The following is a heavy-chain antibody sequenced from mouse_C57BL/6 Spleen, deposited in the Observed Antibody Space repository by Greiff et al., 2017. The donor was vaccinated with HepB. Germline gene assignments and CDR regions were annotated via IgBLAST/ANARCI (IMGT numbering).Heavy chain of an antibody. CDR1: GYTFTGYW. Sequence: QVQLQQSGAELMKPGASVKLSCKATGYTFTGYWIEWVKQRPGHGLEWIGEILPGSGSTNYNEKFKGKATFTADTSSNTAYMQLGSLTTEDSAIYYCARGGLRNAMDYWGQGTSVTVSS. D-gene: IGHD3-1*01. V-gene: IGHV1-9*01. CDR2: ILPGSGST. CDR3: ARGGLRNAMDY. J-gene: IGHJ4*01.